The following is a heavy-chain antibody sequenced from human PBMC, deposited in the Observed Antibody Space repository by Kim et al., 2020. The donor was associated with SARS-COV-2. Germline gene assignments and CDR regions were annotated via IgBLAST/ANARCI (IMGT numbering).Heavy chain of an antibody. D-gene: IGHD2-2*02. CDR3: ARPYCSSTSCYTYGMDV. Sequence: FQGRVTITRDTSASPAYMELSSLRSEDTAVYYCARPYCSSTSCYTYGMDVWGQGTTVTVSS. J-gene: IGHJ6*02. V-gene: IGHV1-3*01.